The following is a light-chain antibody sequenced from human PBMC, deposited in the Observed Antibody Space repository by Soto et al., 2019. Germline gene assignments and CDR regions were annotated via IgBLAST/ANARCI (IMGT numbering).Light chain of an antibody. CDR3: SSYKSGDSFY. J-gene: IGLJ1*01. CDR2: NVS. V-gene: IGLV2-14*01. Sequence: QSALTQPASVSGSPGQSITLSCTGTSSDVGAYIYVSWYQQHPGKVPKLIIYNVSNRPSGVSNRFSGSKSGNTASLTISGLQAEDEDDYYCSSYKSGDSFYFGTGTKVTVL. CDR1: SSDVGAYIY.